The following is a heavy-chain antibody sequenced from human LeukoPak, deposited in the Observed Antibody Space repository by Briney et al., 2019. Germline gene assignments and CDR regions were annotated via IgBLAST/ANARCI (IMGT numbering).Heavy chain of an antibody. D-gene: IGHD1-26*01. J-gene: IGHJ1*01. CDR2: IYYSGST. V-gene: IGHV4-39*07. Sequence: PSETLSLTCTVSGGSISSSSYYWGWIRQPPGKGLEWIGNIYYSGSTYYNPSLKSRVTISVDTSKNQFSLKLSSVTAADTAVYYCASGDSGSYYPYFQHWGQGTLVTVSS. CDR1: GGSISSSSYY. CDR3: ASGDSGSYYPYFQH.